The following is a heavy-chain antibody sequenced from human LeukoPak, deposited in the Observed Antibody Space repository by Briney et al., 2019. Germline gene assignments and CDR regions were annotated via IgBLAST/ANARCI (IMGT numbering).Heavy chain of an antibody. CDR3: ARHVGGGYWYFDL. CDR1: GGFFSSNGYY. Sequence: SETLSLTCTVSGGFFSSNGYYWGWIRLPPGKGLEWIGSILYSGTTYNNPSLKSRVTMSVDTSKNQFSLRQNSVTAADTAVYYCARHVGGGYWYFDLWGRGTQVTVSS. D-gene: IGHD2-15*01. CDR2: ILYSGTT. V-gene: IGHV4-39*01. J-gene: IGHJ2*01.